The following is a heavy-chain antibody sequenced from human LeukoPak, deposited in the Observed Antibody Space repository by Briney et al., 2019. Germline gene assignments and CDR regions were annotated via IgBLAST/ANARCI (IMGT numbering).Heavy chain of an antibody. V-gene: IGHV4-4*07. CDR1: GGSISGYY. CDR2: IYTTGST. J-gene: IGHJ4*02. Sequence: SETLSLTCTVSGGSISGYYWSWIRQPAGQGLEWIGRIYTTGSTNYNPSLKSRVTMSVDTSKNQFSLKLSSVTAADAAVFYCAGVTAGGTWDYWGQGTLVTVSS. CDR3: AGVTAGGTWDY. D-gene: IGHD6-13*01.